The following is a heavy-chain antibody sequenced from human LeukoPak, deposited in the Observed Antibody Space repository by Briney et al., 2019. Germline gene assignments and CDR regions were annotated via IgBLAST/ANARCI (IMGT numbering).Heavy chain of an antibody. D-gene: IGHD3-3*01. V-gene: IGHV1-8*03. J-gene: IGHJ5*02. Sequence: ASVKVSCKASGYTFTTYDINWVRQATGQGLEWMGWMNPNSGNTGYAQKFRGRVTLTRNASLSTAYMELSSLQSGDTLIYYSTREARVTNFGVVNYKWFDPWGQGTLVTVSS. CDR2: MNPNSGNT. CDR1: GYTFTTYD. CDR3: TREARVTNFGVVNYKWFDP.